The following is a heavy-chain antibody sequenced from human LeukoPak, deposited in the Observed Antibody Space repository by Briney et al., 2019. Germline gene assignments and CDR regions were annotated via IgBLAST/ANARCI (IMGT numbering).Heavy chain of an antibody. CDR3: SRSAETDSYYYPHY. CDR1: RFTISDHY. CDR2: TRNKANSYTT. J-gene: IGHJ4*02. D-gene: IGHD3-22*01. Sequence: GGSLRLSCAASRFTISDHYMDWVRQAPGKGLEWVGPTRNKANSYTTEYAASVKFTFTSTRDETNTSLYLHMNSPKTQDSAVYYLSRSAETDSYYYPHYWGQGTLVTVSS. V-gene: IGHV3-72*01.